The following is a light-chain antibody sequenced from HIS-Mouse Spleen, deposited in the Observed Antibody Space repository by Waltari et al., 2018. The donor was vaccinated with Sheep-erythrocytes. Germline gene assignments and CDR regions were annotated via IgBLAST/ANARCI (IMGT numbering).Light chain of an antibody. V-gene: IGLV2-23*01. CDR2: EGS. CDR3: CSYAGSSTPWV. Sequence: QSALTQPASVSGSPGQSITISCTGTSSDVGSYNLVSWYQQHPGKAPKLMVYEGSKRPSGFSNRLAGSKSCNTASLTISGLQAEDEADYYCCSYAGSSTPWVFGGGTKLTVL. J-gene: IGLJ3*02. CDR1: SSDVGSYNL.